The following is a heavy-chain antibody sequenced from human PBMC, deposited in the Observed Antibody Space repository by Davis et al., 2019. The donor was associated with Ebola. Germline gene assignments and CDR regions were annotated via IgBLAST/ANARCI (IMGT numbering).Heavy chain of an antibody. D-gene: IGHD5-24*01. CDR3: ARSDVEMATINSYWYFDL. CDR1: GFTFSSYS. CDR2: ISSSSSYI. J-gene: IGHJ2*01. V-gene: IGHV3-21*01. Sequence: GGSLRLSCAASGFTFSSYSMNWVRQAPGKGLEWVSSISSSSSYIYYADSVKGRFTISRDNAKNSLYLQMNSLRAEDTAVYYCARSDVEMATINSYWYFDLWGRGTLVTVSS.